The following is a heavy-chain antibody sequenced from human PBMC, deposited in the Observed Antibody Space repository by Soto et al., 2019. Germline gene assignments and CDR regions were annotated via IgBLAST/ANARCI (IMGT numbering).Heavy chain of an antibody. CDR2: IYYSGTT. Sequence: ILALTCTVSGASITSEGYYWSWIRQHPGKGLEWIGYIYYSGTTYYSPSLKSRATISVDTSKSQFSLRLSSVTAADTAVYYCARPLSGPYGGSSEYCGPGTLVTVSS. V-gene: IGHV4-31*03. CDR1: GASITSEGYY. D-gene: IGHD2-15*01. J-gene: IGHJ4*02. CDR3: ARPLSGPYGGSSEY.